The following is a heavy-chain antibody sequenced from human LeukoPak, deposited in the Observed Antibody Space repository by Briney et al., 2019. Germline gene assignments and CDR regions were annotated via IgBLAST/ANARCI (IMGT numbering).Heavy chain of an antibody. CDR1: GYTFTNYG. Sequence: ASVKVSCKASGYTFTNYGITWVRQAPGQGLEWMGWISAYNGDTNYAQRFQGRITMTTDTSTTTAYMELRSLRSDDTAVYYCATLGDVLRLFPLISLDGMDVWGQGTTVTDSS. D-gene: IGHD3-3*01. CDR2: ISAYNGDT. J-gene: IGHJ6*02. V-gene: IGHV1-18*01. CDR3: ATLGDVLRLFPLISLDGMDV.